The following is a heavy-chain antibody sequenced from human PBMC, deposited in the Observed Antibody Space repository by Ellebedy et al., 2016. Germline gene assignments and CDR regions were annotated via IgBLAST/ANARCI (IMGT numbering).Heavy chain of an antibody. D-gene: IGHD1-1*01. CDR3: TRGGKKGEYTWFDP. V-gene: IGHV1-8*01. CDR1: GYSFTNFA. CDR2: MNPESGNT. J-gene: IGHJ5*02. Sequence: ASVKVSCKASGYSFTNFAINWVRQFSGQGLEWIGSMNPESGNTLYSQKFQGRVTMTRNTPMNTAYMDLTSLRFEDTAVYYLTRGGKKGEYTWFDPWGQGTLVTVSS.